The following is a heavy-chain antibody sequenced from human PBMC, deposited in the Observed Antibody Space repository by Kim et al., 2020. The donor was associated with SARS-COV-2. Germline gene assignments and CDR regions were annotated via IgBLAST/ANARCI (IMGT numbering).Heavy chain of an antibody. Sequence: ASVKVSCKTSGDTFTSYGVSWVRQAPGQGLEWMGWISAYNGNTNYARKLQGRVTMTTDTSTTTAYMELRSLRSDDTAVYYCARDRRYSSGWMRSRFDYWGQGTLVTVSS. CDR2: ISAYNGNT. CDR3: ARDRRYSSGWMRSRFDY. J-gene: IGHJ4*02. D-gene: IGHD6-19*01. CDR1: GDTFTSYG. V-gene: IGHV1-18*01.